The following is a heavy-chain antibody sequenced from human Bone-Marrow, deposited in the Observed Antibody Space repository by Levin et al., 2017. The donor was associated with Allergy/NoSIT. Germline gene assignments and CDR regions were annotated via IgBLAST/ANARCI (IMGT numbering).Heavy chain of an antibody. D-gene: IGHD1-26*01. CDR3: AKSGRGNWFDS. J-gene: IGHJ5*01. V-gene: IGHV3-23*01. CDR2: IKGDGDST. CDR1: RFTFSNYA. Sequence: GGSLRLSCAASRFTFSNYAMNWVRQAPGKGLEWVSGIKGDGDSTFYADSVKGQFTISRDNSKNTLYLQMNSLRAEDTAVYFCAKSGRGNWFDSWGQGTLVTVSS.